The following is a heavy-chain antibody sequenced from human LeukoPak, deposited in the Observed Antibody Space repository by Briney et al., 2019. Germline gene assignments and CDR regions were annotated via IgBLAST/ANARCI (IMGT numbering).Heavy chain of an antibody. CDR1: GFTFSSYS. D-gene: IGHD3-10*01. CDR3: ARGWFGELFPDY. V-gene: IGHV3-21*01. J-gene: IGHJ4*02. Sequence: GGSLRLSCAASGFTFSSYSMNWVRQAPGKGLEWVSSISSSSSYIYYADSVKGRITISRDNAKNSLYLQMNSLRAEDTAVYYCARGWFGELFPDYWGQGTLVTVSS. CDR2: ISSSSSYI.